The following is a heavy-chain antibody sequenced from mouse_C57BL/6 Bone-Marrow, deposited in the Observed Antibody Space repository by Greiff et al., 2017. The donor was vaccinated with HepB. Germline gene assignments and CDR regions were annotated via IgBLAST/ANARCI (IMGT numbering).Heavy chain of an antibody. Sequence: EVQLQESGPGLVKPSQSLSLTCSVTGYSITSGYYWNWIRQFPGNKLEWMGYISYDGSNNYNPSLKNRISITRDTSKNQFFLKLNSVTTEDTATYYCAREVLLRFAYWGQGTLVTVSA. V-gene: IGHV3-6*01. CDR3: AREVLLRFAY. J-gene: IGHJ3*01. D-gene: IGHD1-1*01. CDR1: GYSITSGYY. CDR2: ISYDGSN.